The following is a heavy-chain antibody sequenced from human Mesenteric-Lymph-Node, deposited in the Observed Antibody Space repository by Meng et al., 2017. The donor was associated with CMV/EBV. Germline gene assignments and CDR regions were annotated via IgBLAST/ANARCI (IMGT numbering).Heavy chain of an antibody. J-gene: IGHJ1*01. CDR2: INHSGYP. CDR3: ASTNYFPSGSHEYFHQ. V-gene: IGHV4-34*01. Sequence: YGGSFSSYYWRWIRQPPGEGLEWIGEINHSGYPNYNPSLKSRVTISADTSKNQCSLKVNSVTAADTAVYYCASTNYFPSGSHEYFHQWGQGSLVTVSS. D-gene: IGHD3-10*01. CDR1: GGSFSSYY.